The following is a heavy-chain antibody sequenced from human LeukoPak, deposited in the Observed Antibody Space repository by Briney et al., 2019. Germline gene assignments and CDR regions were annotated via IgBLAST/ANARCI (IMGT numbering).Heavy chain of an antibody. CDR3: AKDRTYYYDDGNWFDP. J-gene: IGHJ5*02. V-gene: IGHV3-23*01. CDR1: GFTFSSYA. CDR2: ISGSGGST. Sequence: PGGSLRLSCAASGFTFSSYAMSWVRQAPGKGLEWVSAISGSGGSTYYADSVKGRFTISRDNSKNTLYLQMNSLRAEDTALYYCAKDRTYYYDDGNWFDPWGQGTLVTVSS. D-gene: IGHD3-22*01.